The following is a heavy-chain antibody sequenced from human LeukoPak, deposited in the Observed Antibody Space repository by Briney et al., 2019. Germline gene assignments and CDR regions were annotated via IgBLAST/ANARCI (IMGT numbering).Heavy chain of an antibody. D-gene: IGHD2-2*01. CDR1: GGSISSGDYY. CDR3: ARGVVAPAALPGRHNWFDP. Sequence: SQTLSLTCTVSGGSISSGDYYWSWIRQPPGKGLEWIGYIYYSGSTYYNPSLKSRVTISVDTSKNQFSLKLSSVTAADTAVYYCARGVVAPAALPGRHNWFDPWGQGTLVTVSS. J-gene: IGHJ5*02. CDR2: IYYSGST. V-gene: IGHV4-30-4*08.